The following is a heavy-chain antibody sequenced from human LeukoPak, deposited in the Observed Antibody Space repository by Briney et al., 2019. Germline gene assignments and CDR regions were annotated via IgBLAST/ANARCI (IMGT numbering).Heavy chain of an antibody. V-gene: IGHV1-8*03. D-gene: IGHD4-17*01. J-gene: IGHJ4*02. CDR3: ARVLSGDYDRYYFDY. CDR2: MNPITGNT. CDR1: GYTFARYD. Sequence: EASVMVSCKASGYTFARYDNNWVRQPTRRRLEWMGWMNPITGNTGYTQTFKGRVTFTISTPKNTAYMELSSLESADTAVYYCARVLSGDYDRYYFDYWGQGTLVTVSS.